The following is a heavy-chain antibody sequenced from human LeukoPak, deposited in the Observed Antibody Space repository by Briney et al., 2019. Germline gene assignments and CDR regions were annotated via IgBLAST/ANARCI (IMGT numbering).Heavy chain of an antibody. D-gene: IGHD5-24*01. CDR1: GFPPSSIY. V-gene: IGHV3-53*01. Sequence: GGPPRLSCPTSGFPPSSIYMIGVAQAPGRGLEWFSILYSSGSTYSADSVKGRFTISRDNSKYTLYLQMNSLRAEDTALYYCAKWAKMATPDGFDIWGQGTMVTVSS. CDR3: AKWAKMATPDGFDI. CDR2: LYSSGST. J-gene: IGHJ3*02.